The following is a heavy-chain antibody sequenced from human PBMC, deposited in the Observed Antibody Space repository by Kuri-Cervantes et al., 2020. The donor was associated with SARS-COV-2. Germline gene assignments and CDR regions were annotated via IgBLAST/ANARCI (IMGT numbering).Heavy chain of an antibody. J-gene: IGHJ4*02. CDR2: ISATSTII. CDR3: ARDLRNDPFYESGSSVY. CDR1: GFTFGSYT. V-gene: IGHV3-48*02. D-gene: IGHD3-3*01. Sequence: ETLSLTCAASGFTFGSYTMNWVRQTPGKGLEWVSCISATSTIIHYADSVKGRFTISRDNAKYSLYLQMNSLRDEDTAVYYCARDLRNDPFYESGSSVYWGQGTLVTVSS.